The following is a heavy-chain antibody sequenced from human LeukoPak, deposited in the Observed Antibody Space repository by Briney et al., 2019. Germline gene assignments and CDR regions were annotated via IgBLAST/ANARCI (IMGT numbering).Heavy chain of an antibody. D-gene: IGHD3-3*01. CDR3: ARGEYYDFWSGYPEYYYYGMDV. Sequence: PSETLSLTCTVSGGSISSYYWSWIRQPAGKGLEWIGRIYTSGSTNYNPSLKSRVTMSVDTSKNQFSLKLSSVTAADTAVYYCARGEYYDFWSGYPEYYYYGMDVWGQGTTVTVSS. V-gene: IGHV4-4*07. J-gene: IGHJ6*02. CDR2: IYTSGST. CDR1: GGSISSYY.